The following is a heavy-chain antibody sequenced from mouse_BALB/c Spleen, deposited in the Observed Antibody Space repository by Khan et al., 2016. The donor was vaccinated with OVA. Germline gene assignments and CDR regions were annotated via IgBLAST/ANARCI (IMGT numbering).Heavy chain of an antibody. J-gene: IGHJ1*01. CDR3: ARLGDGGYFDV. D-gene: IGHD2-3*01. CDR1: GCTFSDFV. V-gene: IGHV5-17*02. CDR2: IDSGSSSI. Sequence: EVELVESGGGLVQPGGSRKLSCAASGCTFSDFVMHWVRQAPEKGLEWVAYIDSGSSSIYYADTVKGRFTISRDNPKNTLFLQMTSLRSEDTTMYYCARLGDGGYFDVWGAGTTVTVSS.